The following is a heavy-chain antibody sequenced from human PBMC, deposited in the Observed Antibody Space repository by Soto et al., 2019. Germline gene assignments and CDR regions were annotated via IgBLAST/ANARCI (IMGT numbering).Heavy chain of an antibody. CDR3: AHGYCSGTSCYTFDY. CDR1: GFSLSTSGVG. V-gene: IGHV2-5*02. CDR2: IYWDDDK. D-gene: IGHD2-15*01. J-gene: IGHJ4*02. Sequence: QITLKESGPTLVKPTQTLTLTCTFSGFSLSTSGVGVGWIRQPPGKALEWLALIYWDDDKRYSPSLKSRLTITKDTSKNQVVLTMTHMDPVDTATYYCAHGYCSGTSCYTFDYWGQGTLVTVSS.